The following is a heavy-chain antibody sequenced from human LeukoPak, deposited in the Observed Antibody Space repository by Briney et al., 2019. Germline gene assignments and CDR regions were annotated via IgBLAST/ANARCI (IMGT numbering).Heavy chain of an antibody. D-gene: IGHD7-27*01. J-gene: IGHJ5*02. Sequence: ASVKVSCKASGHTFTSHGISWVRQAPGQGLEWMGWISAYNGNTNYAQKLQGRVTMTTDTSTSTAYMELRSLRSDDTAVYYCARGRDRTGDRGWFDPWGQGSLVTVSS. CDR1: GHTFTSHG. CDR3: ARGRDRTGDRGWFDP. V-gene: IGHV1-18*01. CDR2: ISAYNGNT.